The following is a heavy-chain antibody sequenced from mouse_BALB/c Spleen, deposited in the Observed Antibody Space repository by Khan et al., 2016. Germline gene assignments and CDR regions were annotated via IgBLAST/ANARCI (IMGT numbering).Heavy chain of an antibody. V-gene: IGHV4-1*02. CDR3: TRLGYYSTMDY. CDR1: GFDFSRYW. J-gene: IGHJ4*01. Sequence: EVKLLESGGGLVQPGGSLKLSCAASGFDFSRYWMSWVRQAPGKGLEWIGEINPDSSTITYTPSLKDKFIISTDNAKNTLYMQMSKVRSEDTALYTCTRLGYYSTMDYWGQGTSVTVST. D-gene: IGHD2-3*01. CDR2: INPDSSTI.